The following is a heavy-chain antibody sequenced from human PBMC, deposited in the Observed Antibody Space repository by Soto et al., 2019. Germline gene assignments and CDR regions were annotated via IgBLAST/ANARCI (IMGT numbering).Heavy chain of an antibody. V-gene: IGHV1-18*01. CDR2: ISAYNGNT. J-gene: IGHJ5*02. CDR1: GYTFTSYG. D-gene: IGHD3-10*01. CDR3: ARVLVLSYGSGSGFWFDP. Sequence: QVQLVQSGAEVKKPGASVKVSCKASGYTFTSYGISWVRQAPGQGLEWMGWISAYNGNTNNAQKLQGRVTMTTDTSTSTAYLELRSLRSDDTAVYYCARVLVLSYGSGSGFWFDPWGQGTLVTVSS.